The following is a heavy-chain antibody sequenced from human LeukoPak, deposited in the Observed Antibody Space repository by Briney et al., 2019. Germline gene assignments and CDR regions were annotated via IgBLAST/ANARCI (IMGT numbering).Heavy chain of an antibody. V-gene: IGHV4-61*02. Sequence: SETLSLTCTVSGGSISSGGYYWSWIRQPAGKGLEWIGRIYTSGSTNYNPSLKSRVTISVDTSKNQFSLKLSSVTAADTAVYYCAREDSSSWYNWFDPWGQGTLVTVSS. J-gene: IGHJ5*02. D-gene: IGHD6-13*01. CDR2: IYTSGST. CDR1: GGSISSGGYY. CDR3: AREDSSSWYNWFDP.